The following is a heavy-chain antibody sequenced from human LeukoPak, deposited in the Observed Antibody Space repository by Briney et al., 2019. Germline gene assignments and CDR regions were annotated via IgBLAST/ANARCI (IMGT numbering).Heavy chain of an antibody. Sequence: GASVKVSCKASGYTFTSYDINWVRQATGQGLERMGWMNPNSGNTGYAQKFQGRVTMTRNTSISTAYMELSSLRSEDTAVYYCASGIVGAWYYFDYWGQGTLVTVSS. CDR2: MNPNSGNT. CDR3: ASGIVGAWYYFDY. J-gene: IGHJ4*02. CDR1: GYTFTSYD. V-gene: IGHV1-8*01. D-gene: IGHD1-26*01.